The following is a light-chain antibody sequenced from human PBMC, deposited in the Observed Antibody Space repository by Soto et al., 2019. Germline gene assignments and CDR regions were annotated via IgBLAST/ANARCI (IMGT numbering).Light chain of an antibody. CDR3: QQYNTSPFT. J-gene: IGKJ2*01. V-gene: IGKV3-20*01. CDR2: GAS. Sequence: EIVLTQSPGTLSLSPGERATLSCRASQSVSSYLAWYQENPGQAPSLLIYGASSRATGIPDRFSGSGSGTDFTLTISRLEPEDFALYYCQQYNTSPFTFGQGTKLEIK. CDR1: QSVSSY.